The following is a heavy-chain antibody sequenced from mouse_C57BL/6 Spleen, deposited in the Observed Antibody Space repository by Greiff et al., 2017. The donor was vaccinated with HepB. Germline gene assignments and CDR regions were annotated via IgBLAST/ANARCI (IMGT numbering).Heavy chain of an antibody. J-gene: IGHJ2*01. CDR3: AREGNYYYGSSSDY. V-gene: IGHV1-52*01. CDR2: IDPSDSET. D-gene: IGHD1-1*01. Sequence: QVQLQQPGAELVRPGSSVKLSCKASGYTFTSYWMHWVKQRPIQGLEWIGNIDPSDSETHYNQKFKDKATLTVDKSSSTAYMQLSSLTSEDSAVYYCAREGNYYYGSSSDYWGRGTTLTVSS. CDR1: GYTFTSYW.